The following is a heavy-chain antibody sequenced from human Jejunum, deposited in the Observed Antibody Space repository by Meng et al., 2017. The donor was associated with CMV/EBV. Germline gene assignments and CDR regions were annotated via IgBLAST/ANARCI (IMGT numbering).Heavy chain of an antibody. CDR1: CRSFV. CDR3: AKDIRGSGLFDHYYGLDV. D-gene: IGHD3-3*01. V-gene: IGHV1-69*01. Sequence: CRSFVISWVRQAPGRGPEWMGGIIPMFATAKYSRKFQGGVTMTAEESTSTAYMEVSSLRPEDTAVYYCAKDIRGSGLFDHYYGLDVWGQGTTVTVSS. CDR2: IIPMFATA. J-gene: IGHJ6*02.